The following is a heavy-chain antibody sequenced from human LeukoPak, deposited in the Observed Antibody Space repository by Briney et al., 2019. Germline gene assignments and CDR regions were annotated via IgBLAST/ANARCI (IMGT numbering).Heavy chain of an antibody. CDR2: MYYSGSP. J-gene: IGHJ5*02. CDR1: GGSISSSSYY. D-gene: IGHD3-10*01. Sequence: PSETLSFTCTVSGGSISSSSYYWGWIRQPPGKGLEWIGSMYYSGSPHYNPSLKSRVTISVDTSKNQFSLKLSSVTAADTAVYYCASQSSGSYFNCFDPWGQGTLVTVSS. V-gene: IGHV4-39*01. CDR3: ASQSSGSYFNCFDP.